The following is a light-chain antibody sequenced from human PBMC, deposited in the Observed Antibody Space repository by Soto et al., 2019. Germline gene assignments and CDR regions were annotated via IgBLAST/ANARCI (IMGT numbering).Light chain of an antibody. CDR3: AAWDDSLSGWV. Sequence: QSVLTQPASVSGSPGQSITISCTGTSGDIGSYNRVSWYQQHPGKAPKLLIYRNNQRPSGVPDRFSGSKSGTSASLAISGLPSEDEADYYCAAWDDSLSGWVFGGGTKHTVL. CDR1: SGDIGSYNR. J-gene: IGLJ3*02. CDR2: RNN. V-gene: IGLV1-47*01.